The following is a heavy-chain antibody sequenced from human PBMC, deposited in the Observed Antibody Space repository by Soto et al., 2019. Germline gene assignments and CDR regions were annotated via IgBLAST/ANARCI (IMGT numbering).Heavy chain of an antibody. CDR3: ARGRDYYDSSGYYWPGVDYYGMDV. CDR2: INPSGGST. V-gene: IGHV1-46*01. D-gene: IGHD3-22*01. J-gene: IGHJ6*02. CDR1: GYTFTSYY. Sequence: GASVKVSCKASGYTFTSYYMHWVRQAPGQGLEWMGIINPSGGSTSYAQKFQGRVTMTRDTSTSTVYMELSSLRSEDTAVYYCARGRDYYDSSGYYWPGVDYYGMDVWGQGTTVTVSS.